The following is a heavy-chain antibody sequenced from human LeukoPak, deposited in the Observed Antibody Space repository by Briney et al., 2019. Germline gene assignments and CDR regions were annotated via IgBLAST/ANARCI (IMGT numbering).Heavy chain of an antibody. Sequence: PGGSLRLSCAASGFTFSSYAMSWVRQAPGKGLEWVSAISGSGGSTYYADSVKGRFTISRDNSKNTLYLQMNSLRAEDTAVYYCAKDSFSIVGATEAVDSWGQGTLVTVSS. CDR1: GFTFSSYA. CDR2: ISGSGGST. J-gene: IGHJ4*02. V-gene: IGHV3-23*01. D-gene: IGHD1-26*01. CDR3: AKDSFSIVGATEAVDS.